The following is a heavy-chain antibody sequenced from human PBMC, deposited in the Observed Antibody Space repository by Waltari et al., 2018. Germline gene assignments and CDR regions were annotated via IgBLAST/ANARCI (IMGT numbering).Heavy chain of an antibody. Sequence: QVQLVQSGAEVKKPGASVKVSCKASGYTFTDSVIDWVRHAPGQGLEWMGRINPKSGATTYPQKPQGRITMTRDTSIGTAYMELGSVTSDDTALYYCARHIDSIRSAWGQGTLVTVSS. CDR1: GYTFTDSV. J-gene: IGHJ5*02. D-gene: IGHD2-21*01. V-gene: IGHV1-2*06. CDR3: ARHIDSIRSA. CDR2: INPKSGAT.